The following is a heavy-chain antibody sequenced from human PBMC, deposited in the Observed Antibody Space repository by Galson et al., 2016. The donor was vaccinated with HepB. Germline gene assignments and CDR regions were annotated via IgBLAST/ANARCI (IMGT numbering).Heavy chain of an antibody. CDR2: VYYTGST. Sequence: ETLSLTCTVSGGSISSNSYYWGWIRQPPGKGLEWIGSVYYTGSTYYSSSLKSRVSISVDTSKNQFSLRLSSLTAADTAVYYCARLPANGSGKGAFDIWGQGTMVTVSS. J-gene: IGHJ3*02. D-gene: IGHD3-10*01. V-gene: IGHV4-39*07. CDR3: ARLPANGSGKGAFDI. CDR1: GGSISSNSYY.